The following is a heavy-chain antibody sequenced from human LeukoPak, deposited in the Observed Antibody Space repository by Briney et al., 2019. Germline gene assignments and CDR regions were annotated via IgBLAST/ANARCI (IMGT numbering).Heavy chain of an antibody. D-gene: IGHD3-10*01. CDR1: GFTFDDYA. CDR2: ISWNSGSI. J-gene: IGHJ4*02. V-gene: IGHV3-9*01. Sequence: PGRSLRLSCAASGFTFDDYAMHWVWQAPGKGLEWVSGISWNSGSIGYADSVKGRFTFSRDNAKNSLYLQMNSLRAEDTALYYCAKSTSGSYYNPPHYFDYWGQGTLVTVSS. CDR3: AKSTSGSYYNPPHYFDY.